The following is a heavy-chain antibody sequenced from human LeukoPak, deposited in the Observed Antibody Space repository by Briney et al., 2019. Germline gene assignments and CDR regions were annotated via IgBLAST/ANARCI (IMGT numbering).Heavy chain of an antibody. CDR3: ARDPAYGSGTYTHFDY. V-gene: IGHV3-30*04. J-gene: IGHJ4*02. CDR2: ISYDGSNK. Sequence: PGGSLRLSCAASGFTFSSYAMHWVRQAPGKGLEWVAVISYDGSNKYYADSVKGRFTISRDNSKNTLYLQVNSLRAEDTAVYYCARDPAYGSGTYTHFDYWGQGTLVTVSS. CDR1: GFTFSSYA. D-gene: IGHD3-10*01.